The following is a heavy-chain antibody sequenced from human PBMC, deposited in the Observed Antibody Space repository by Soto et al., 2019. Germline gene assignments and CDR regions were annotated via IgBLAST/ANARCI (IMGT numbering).Heavy chain of an antibody. CDR2: IWYDGSNK. CDR1: GFTFSSYG. Sequence: PGGSLRLSCAASGFTFSSYGMHWVRQAPGKGLEWVAVIWYDGSNKYYADSVKGRFTISRDNSKNTLYLQMNSLRAEDTAVYYCARVSFDSGIAVAGTIDIWGQGTMVTVSS. V-gene: IGHV3-33*01. D-gene: IGHD6-19*01. J-gene: IGHJ3*02. CDR3: ARVSFDSGIAVAGTIDI.